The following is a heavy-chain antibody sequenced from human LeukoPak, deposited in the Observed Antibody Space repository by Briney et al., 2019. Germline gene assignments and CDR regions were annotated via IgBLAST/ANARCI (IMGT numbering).Heavy chain of an antibody. D-gene: IGHD3-9*01. CDR2: INHSGST. Sequence: SETLSLTCAVYGGSFSGYYWSWIRQPPGKGLEWIGEINHSGSTNDNPSLKSRVTISVDTSKNQFSLKLSSVTAADTAVYYCARSENILTGYYDYWGQGTLVTVSS. CDR1: GGSFSGYY. V-gene: IGHV4-34*01. J-gene: IGHJ4*02. CDR3: ARSENILTGYYDY.